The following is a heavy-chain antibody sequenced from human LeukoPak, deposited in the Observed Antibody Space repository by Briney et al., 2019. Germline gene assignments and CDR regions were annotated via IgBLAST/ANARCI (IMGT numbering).Heavy chain of an antibody. D-gene: IGHD3-10*01. CDR1: GYTFTMYA. J-gene: IGHJ4*02. CDR3: ARESPIITPPFDY. Sequence: ASVKVSCKASGYTFTMYAMNWVRQAPGQGLEWMGWINTNTGNPTYAQDFTGRFVFSLDTSVSTAYLQISSLKAEDTAVYYCARESPIITPPFDYWGQGTLVTVSS. V-gene: IGHV7-4-1*02. CDR2: INTNTGNP.